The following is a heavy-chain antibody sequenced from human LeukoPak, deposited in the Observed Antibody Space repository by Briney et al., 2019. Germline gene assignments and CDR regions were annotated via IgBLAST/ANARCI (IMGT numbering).Heavy chain of an antibody. Sequence: GGSLRLSCAASGFSFSNYDIHWVRQAPGKGLEWVAVISYDGSNKYYADSVQGRFTISRDKSKNTLFLQMNSLRAEDTAVYYCARDPTTAVTRRYFDCWGQGTLVTVSS. CDR2: ISYDGSNK. CDR3: ARDPTTAVTRRYFDC. CDR1: GFSFSNYD. J-gene: IGHJ4*02. V-gene: IGHV3-30-3*01. D-gene: IGHD4-17*01.